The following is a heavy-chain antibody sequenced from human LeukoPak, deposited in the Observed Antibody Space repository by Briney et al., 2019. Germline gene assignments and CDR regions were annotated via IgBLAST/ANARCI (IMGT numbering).Heavy chain of an antibody. CDR2: IIPIFGTA. CDR3: ATTPPGIAAAGTLDY. CDR1: GGTFSSYA. J-gene: IGHJ4*02. Sequence: ASVKVSCKASGGTFSSYATSWVRQAPGQGLEWMGGIIPIFGTANYAQKFQGRVTITADESTSTAYMELSSLRSEDTAVYYCATTPPGIAAAGTLDYWGQGTLVTVSS. V-gene: IGHV1-69*13. D-gene: IGHD6-13*01.